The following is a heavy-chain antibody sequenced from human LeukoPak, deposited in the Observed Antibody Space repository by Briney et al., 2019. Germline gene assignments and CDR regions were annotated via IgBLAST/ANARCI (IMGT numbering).Heavy chain of an antibody. CDR2: INHSGST. J-gene: IGHJ4*02. Sequence: PSETLSLTCTVSGGSISSYYWSWIRQPPGKGLEWIGEINHSGSTNYNPSLKSRVTISVDTSKNQFSLKLSSVTAADTAVYYCARGQTSSSYYFDYWGQGTLVTVSS. CDR1: GGSISSYY. V-gene: IGHV4-34*01. CDR3: ARGQTSSSYYFDY. D-gene: IGHD6-6*01.